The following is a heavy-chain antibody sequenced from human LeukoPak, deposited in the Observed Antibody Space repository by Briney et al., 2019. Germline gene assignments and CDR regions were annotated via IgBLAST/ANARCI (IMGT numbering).Heavy chain of an antibody. CDR2: ISSSSSYI. D-gene: IGHD2-2*01. Sequence: PGGSLRLSCAASGFTFSSYSMNWVRQAPGKGLEWVSSISSSSSYIYYADSVKGRFTISRDNAKNSLYLQMNSLRAEDTAVYYCAREGSVVPAAPLDCWGQGTLVTVSS. CDR3: AREGSVVPAAPLDC. V-gene: IGHV3-21*01. J-gene: IGHJ4*02. CDR1: GFTFSSYS.